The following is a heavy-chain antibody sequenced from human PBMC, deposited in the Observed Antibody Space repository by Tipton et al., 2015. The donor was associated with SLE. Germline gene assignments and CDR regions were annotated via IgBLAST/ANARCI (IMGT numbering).Heavy chain of an antibody. CDR3: ARRTRRNWFDP. CDR2: IDHSGST. J-gene: IGHJ5*02. Sequence: TLSLTCAVYGGSFSGYYWTWIRQPPGKGLEWIGEIDHSGSTNYNPSLESRVTISVDTSKNQFSLKLSSVTAADAAVYYCARRTRRNWFDPWGQGTLVTVSS. CDR1: GGSFSGYY. V-gene: IGHV4-34*01.